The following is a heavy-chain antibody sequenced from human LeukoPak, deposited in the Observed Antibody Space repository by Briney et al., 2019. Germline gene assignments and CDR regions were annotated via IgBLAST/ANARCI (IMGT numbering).Heavy chain of an antibody. V-gene: IGHV4-39*01. Sequence: SETLSLTCTVSGGSISSSSYYWGWIRQPPGKGLEWIGSIYYSGSTYYNPSLKSRVTISVDTSKNQFSLKLSSVTAADTAVYYCARQDTMGPDYWGQGTMVTVSS. CDR3: ARQDTMGPDY. D-gene: IGHD3-10*01. CDR2: IYYSGST. CDR1: GGSISSSSYY. J-gene: IGHJ4*02.